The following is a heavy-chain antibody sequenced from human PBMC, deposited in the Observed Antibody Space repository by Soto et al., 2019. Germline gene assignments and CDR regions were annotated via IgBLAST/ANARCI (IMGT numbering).Heavy chain of an antibody. CDR3: ARGGSGGSGRYYRWFDP. J-gene: IGHJ5*02. Sequence: PSETLSLTCAVYGGSFSGYYWSWIRQPPGKGLEWIGEINHSGSTNYNPSLKSRVTISVDTSKNQFSLKLSSVTAADTAVYYCARGGSGGSGRYYRWFDPRGQGILVTVSS. CDR1: GGSFSGYY. CDR2: INHSGST. D-gene: IGHD3-10*01. V-gene: IGHV4-34*01.